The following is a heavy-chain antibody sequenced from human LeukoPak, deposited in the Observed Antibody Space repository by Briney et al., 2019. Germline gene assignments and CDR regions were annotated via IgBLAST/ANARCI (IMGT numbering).Heavy chain of an antibody. CDR1: GFTFSRYE. V-gene: IGHV3-13*01. Sequence: GGSLKLSCTASGFTFSRYEMHWVRQVIGKGLEWVSAIGITDKTYYLAPVEGQFTISRENAKNSVYLQMNSLRAEDTAVYYCARDLGTGTAYTNRFDLWGQGTLVTVSS. CDR3: ARDLGTGTAYTNRFDL. J-gene: IGHJ5*02. CDR2: IGITDKT. D-gene: IGHD2/OR15-2a*01.